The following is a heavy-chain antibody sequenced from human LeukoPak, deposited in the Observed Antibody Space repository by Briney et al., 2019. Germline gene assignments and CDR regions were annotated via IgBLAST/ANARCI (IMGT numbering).Heavy chain of an antibody. D-gene: IGHD4-17*01. V-gene: IGHV3-74*01. CDR1: GFTFSSYW. Sequence: PGGSLRLSCAASGFTFSSYWMHWVRQAPGRGLVWVSRINSDGSSTSYADSVKGRFTISRDNAKNTLYLQMNSLGAEDTAVYYCARTSDYDHMRYWGQGTLVTVSS. J-gene: IGHJ4*02. CDR2: INSDGSST. CDR3: ARTSDYDHMRY.